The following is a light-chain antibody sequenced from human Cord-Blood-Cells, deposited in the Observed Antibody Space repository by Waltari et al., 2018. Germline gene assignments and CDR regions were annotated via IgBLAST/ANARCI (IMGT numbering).Light chain of an antibody. Sequence: ITISCTGTSSDVGGYNYVSWYQQHPGKAPKLMIYDVSNRPSGVSNRFSGSKSGNTASLTISGLQAEDEADYYCSSYTSSSTLDVFGTGTKVTVL. CDR1: SSDVGGYNY. J-gene: IGLJ1*01. V-gene: IGLV2-14*04. CDR2: DVS. CDR3: SSYTSSSTLDV.